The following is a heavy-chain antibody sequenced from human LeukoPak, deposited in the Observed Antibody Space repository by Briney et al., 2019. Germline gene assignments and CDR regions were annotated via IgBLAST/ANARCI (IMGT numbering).Heavy chain of an antibody. CDR2: ISSSGSTI. CDR3: ARDLDYYDSSGYCDY. J-gene: IGHJ4*02. CDR1: GFTFSDYY. D-gene: IGHD3-22*01. Sequence: GGSLRLSCAASGFTFSDYYMSWIRQAPGKGLEWVSYISSSGSTIYYADSVKGRFTISRDNAKNSLYLQTNSLRAEDTAVYYCARDLDYYDSSGYCDYWGQGTLVTVSS. V-gene: IGHV3-11*04.